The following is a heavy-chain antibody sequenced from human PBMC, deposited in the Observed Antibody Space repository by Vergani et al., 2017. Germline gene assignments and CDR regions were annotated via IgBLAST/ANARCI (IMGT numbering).Heavy chain of an antibody. CDR3: ACSGYSYGRAYYYDSRNGMDV. V-gene: IGHV4-61*02. Sequence: QVQLQESGPGLVKPSQTLSLTCTVSGGSISSGSYYWSWIRQPAGKGLEWIGRIYTSGGTNYNPSLKSRVTISVDTSKNQFFLKLSSVTAAATAVYYCACSGYSYGRAYYYDSRNGMDVWGQGTTVTVSS. D-gene: IGHD5-18*01. J-gene: IGHJ6*02. CDR2: IYTSGGT. CDR1: GGSISSGSYY.